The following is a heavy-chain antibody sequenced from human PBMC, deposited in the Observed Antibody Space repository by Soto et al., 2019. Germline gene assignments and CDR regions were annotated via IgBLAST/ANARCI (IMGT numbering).Heavy chain of an antibody. D-gene: IGHD6-13*01. CDR2: IHFDGSTT. J-gene: IGHJ1*01. V-gene: IGHV3-74*01. Sequence: GGSLRLSCAASGFTFSSYWMHWVRQVPGKGLVWVSRIHFDGSTTHYADSVKGRFTISRDNAKNTLSLQMNSLRAEDTAVYYCARDLGSSWYPEYFQHWGQGTLVTVSS. CDR3: ARDLGSSWYPEYFQH. CDR1: GFTFSSYW.